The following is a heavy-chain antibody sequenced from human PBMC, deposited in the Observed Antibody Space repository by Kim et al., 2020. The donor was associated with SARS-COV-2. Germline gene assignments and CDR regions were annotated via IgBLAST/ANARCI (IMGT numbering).Heavy chain of an antibody. V-gene: IGHV4-34*01. CDR2: INHSGST. CDR3: ARVGGYYVLLNYGMDV. Sequence: SETLSLTCAVYGGSFSGYYWSWIRQPPGKGLEWIGEINHSGSTNYNPSLKSRVTISVDTSKNQFSLKLSSVTAADTAVYYCARVGGYYVLLNYGMDVWGENPTVPVS. J-gene: IGHJ6*02. D-gene: IGHD3-3*01. CDR1: GGSFSGYY.